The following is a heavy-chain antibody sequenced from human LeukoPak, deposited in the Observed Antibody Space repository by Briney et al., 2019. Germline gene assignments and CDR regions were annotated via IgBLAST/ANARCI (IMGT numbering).Heavy chain of an antibody. V-gene: IGHV1-18*01. J-gene: IGHJ4*02. Sequence: EASVTVSCKASGYTFTDNGIGWVRQAPGEGLEWMGWISANSGKTNYAQRFQGRVTMTRETSSSTVYMELRSLRSDDTAVYFCARDKNYRFDYWGQGTLVSVTS. CDR3: ARDKNYRFDY. CDR1: GYTFTDNG. D-gene: IGHD3-16*02. CDR2: ISANSGKT.